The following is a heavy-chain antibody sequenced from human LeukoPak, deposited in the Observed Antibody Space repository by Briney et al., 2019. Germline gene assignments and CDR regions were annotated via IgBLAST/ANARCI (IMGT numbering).Heavy chain of an antibody. CDR3: AMVSGSCSMIDY. Sequence: ASVKVSCKASGYTFTSYDINWVRQATGQGLEWMGWMNPNSGNTGYAQKFQGRVTMTRNTSISTAYMELSSLRSEDTAVYYCAMVSGSCSMIDYWGQGTLVTVSS. D-gene: IGHD1-26*01. CDR1: GYTFTSYD. J-gene: IGHJ4*02. V-gene: IGHV1-8*01. CDR2: MNPNSGNT.